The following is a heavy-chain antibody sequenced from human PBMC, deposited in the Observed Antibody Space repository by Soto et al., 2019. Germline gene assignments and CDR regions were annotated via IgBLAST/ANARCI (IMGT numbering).Heavy chain of an antibody. V-gene: IGHV3-23*01. J-gene: IGHJ4*02. D-gene: IGHD6-19*01. CDR3: ARAKTSGWYFSDY. CDR2: ISGSGGST. Sequence: EVQLLESGGGLVQRGGSLRLSCAGAGFTFSSYDMSWVRQAAGKGLERVSTISGSGGSTYYADSVKGRLTISRDNSKNTLYLQMNSLRAEDTAVYYCARAKTSGWYFSDYWGQGTLVTVSS. CDR1: GFTFSSYD.